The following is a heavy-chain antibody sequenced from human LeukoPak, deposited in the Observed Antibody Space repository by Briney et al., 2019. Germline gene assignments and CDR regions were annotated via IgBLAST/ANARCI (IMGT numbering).Heavy chain of an antibody. Sequence: GGSLRLSCTASGFTFGDYAMSWVRQAPGKGLEWVGRIKSKTDGGTTDYAAPVKGRFTISRDDSKNTLYLQMNSLETEDTAVYYCTNTVVVVASTGFDYWGQGTLVTVSS. J-gene: IGHJ4*02. D-gene: IGHD2-15*01. CDR3: TNTVVVVASTGFDY. V-gene: IGHV3-15*01. CDR2: IKSKTDGGTT. CDR1: GFTFGDYA.